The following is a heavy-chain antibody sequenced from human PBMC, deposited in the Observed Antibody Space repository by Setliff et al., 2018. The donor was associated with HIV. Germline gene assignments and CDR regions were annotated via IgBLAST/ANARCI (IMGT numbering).Heavy chain of an antibody. CDR1: GGSLSVFY. Sequence: SETLSLTCAVYGGSLSVFYWSWIRQPPGKGLEWSGEINHSGHTNYNSYLKSRVTIPVDTSKNQFYVRLNSVTAADTAVYYCARRGNDYRWRNWFDTWGQGTLVTVSS. D-gene: IGHD4-17*01. CDR3: ARRGNDYRWRNWFDT. CDR2: INHSGHT. J-gene: IGHJ5*02. V-gene: IGHV4-34*01.